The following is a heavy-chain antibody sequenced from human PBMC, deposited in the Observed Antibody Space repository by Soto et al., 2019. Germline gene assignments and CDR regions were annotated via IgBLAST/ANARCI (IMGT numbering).Heavy chain of an antibody. CDR1: GLTFSTYT. D-gene: IGHD1-26*01. J-gene: IGHJ4*02. Sequence: GGSLRLSCVFSGLTFSTYTMNWVRQAPGKGLEWVSSINGRSNYVYYADSVKGRFTISRDNAKNSLYLQMNRLRAEDTAIYYCAREDGVVGSSSAFDHWGLGTLVTVSS. V-gene: IGHV3-21*01. CDR2: INGRSNYV. CDR3: AREDGVVGSSSAFDH.